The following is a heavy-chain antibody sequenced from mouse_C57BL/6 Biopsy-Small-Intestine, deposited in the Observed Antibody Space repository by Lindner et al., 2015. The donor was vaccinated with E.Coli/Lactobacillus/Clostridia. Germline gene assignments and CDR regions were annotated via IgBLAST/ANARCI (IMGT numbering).Heavy chain of an antibody. CDR2: ITPYNGDT. D-gene: IGHD2-12*01. CDR3: ASYSWAY. J-gene: IGHJ3*01. Sequence: VQLQESGPELVKPGASVKISCKASGYSFTDYFMNWVKQSHGKSLGWIGRITPYNGDTFYNQKFKGKATLTVDKSSSTAHMELRSLTSEDSSVYYCASYSWAYWGQGTLVTVSA. V-gene: IGHV1-20*01. CDR1: GYSFTDYF.